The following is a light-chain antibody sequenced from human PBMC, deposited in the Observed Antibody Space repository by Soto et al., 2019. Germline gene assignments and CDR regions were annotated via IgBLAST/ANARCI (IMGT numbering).Light chain of an antibody. CDR2: RAS. V-gene: IGKV3-15*01. CDR3: QQYNNWPRAT. Sequence: IVMTQSPATLSVSLGERATLSCRASQSINSNLAWYQQKPGQAPRLLMFRASIRAAGFPARFSGSGSGTEFNITIRSLQSDDSAVYYCQQYNNWPRATFGGGTKMDIK. CDR1: QSINSN. J-gene: IGKJ4*01.